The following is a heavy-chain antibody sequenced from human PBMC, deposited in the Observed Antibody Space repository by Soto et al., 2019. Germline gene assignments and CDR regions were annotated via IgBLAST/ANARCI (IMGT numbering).Heavy chain of an antibody. J-gene: IGHJ4*02. D-gene: IGHD3-10*01. CDR3: ARVWPLVWFGELSGSYFDY. CDR1: GGSFSGYY. V-gene: IGHV4-34*01. CDR2: INHSGST. Sequence: SETLSLTCAVYGGSFSGYYWSWIRQPPGKGLEWIGEINHSGSTNYNPSLKSRVTISVDTSKNQFSLKLSSVTAADTAVYCCARVWPLVWFGELSGSYFDYWGQGTLVTVSS.